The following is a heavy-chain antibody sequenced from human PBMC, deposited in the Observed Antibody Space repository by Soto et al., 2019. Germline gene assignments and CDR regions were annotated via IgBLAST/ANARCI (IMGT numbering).Heavy chain of an antibody. CDR3: ARPDSSSLGAIFYY. D-gene: IGHD6-13*01. CDR2: IIPIFGTA. V-gene: IGHV1-69*01. J-gene: IGHJ4*02. CDR1: GGTFSSYA. Sequence: QVQLVQTGAEVKKPGSSVKVSCKASGGTFSSYAISWVRQAPGQGLEWMGGIIPIFGTANYAQKFQGRVTITAYESTRTAYMELSSLRSEDTAVYYCARPDSSSLGAIFYYWGQGTLVTVSS.